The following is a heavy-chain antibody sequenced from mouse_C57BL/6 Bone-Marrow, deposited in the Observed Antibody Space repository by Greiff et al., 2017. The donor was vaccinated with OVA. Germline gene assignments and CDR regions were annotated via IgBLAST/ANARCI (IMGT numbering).Heavy chain of an antibody. CDR3: ARIYGSSYVPWFAD. V-gene: IGHV1-50*01. D-gene: IGHD1-1*01. Sequence: QVQLQQPGAELVKPGASVKLSCKASGYTFTSYWMQWVKQRPGQGLEWIGEIDPSDSYTNYNQKFKGKATLTVDTSSSTAYMQLSSLTSEDSAVYYCARIYGSSYVPWFADWGQGTLVTVSA. CDR2: IDPSDSYT. J-gene: IGHJ3*01. CDR1: GYTFTSYW.